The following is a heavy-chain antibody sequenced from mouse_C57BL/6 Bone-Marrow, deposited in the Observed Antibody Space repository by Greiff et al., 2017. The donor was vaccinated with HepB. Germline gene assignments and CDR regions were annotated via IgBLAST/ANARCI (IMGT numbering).Heavy chain of an antibody. J-gene: IGHJ2*01. CDR2: IRLKSDNYAT. Sequence: EVKVEESGGGLVQPGGSMKLSCVASGFTFSNYWMNWVRQSPEKGLEWVAQIRLKSDNYATHYAESVKGRFTISRDDSKSSVYLQMNNLRAEDTGIYYCTIPLITTVGASSSYFDYWGQGTTLTVSS. V-gene: IGHV6-3*01. D-gene: IGHD1-1*01. CDR1: GFTFSNYW. CDR3: TIPLITTVGASSSYFDY.